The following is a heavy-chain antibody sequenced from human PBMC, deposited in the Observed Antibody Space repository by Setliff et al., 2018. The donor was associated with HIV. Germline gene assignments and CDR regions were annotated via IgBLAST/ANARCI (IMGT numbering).Heavy chain of an antibody. CDR2: INPYSGGT. V-gene: IGHV1-2*02. Sequence: ASVKVSCKASGYTFTGNSDYYLHWVRQAPGQGLEWMGWINPYSGGTLYAQKFQDRVTMTRDTSVSTAYMELSKLRSDDSALYYCTRPLRTRSAIDPFHIWGQGTMVTVSS. CDR3: TRPLRTRSAIDPFHI. D-gene: IGHD6-25*01. J-gene: IGHJ3*02. CDR1: GYTFTGNSDYY.